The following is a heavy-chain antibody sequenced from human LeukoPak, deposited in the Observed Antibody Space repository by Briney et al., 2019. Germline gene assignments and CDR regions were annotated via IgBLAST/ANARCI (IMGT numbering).Heavy chain of an antibody. J-gene: IGHJ4*02. CDR3: AILRRAYGGRFFDY. D-gene: IGHD4-17*01. V-gene: IGHV4-59*08. Sequence: SETLSLTCTVSGGSISSYYRSWIRQPPAKGLEGIGYIYYSGSTNYNPSLTSRVTISVDTSKNQFSLKLSSVTAADTAVYYCAILRRAYGGRFFDYWGQGTLVTVSS. CDR2: IYYSGST. CDR1: GGSISSYY.